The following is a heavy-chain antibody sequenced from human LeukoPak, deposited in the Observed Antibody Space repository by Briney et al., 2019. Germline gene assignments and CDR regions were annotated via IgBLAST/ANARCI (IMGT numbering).Heavy chain of an antibody. CDR3: ARDRITMVRGVLWRGYFDY. D-gene: IGHD3-10*01. Sequence: GGSLRLSCAASGFTFSSYAMHWVRQAPGKGLEYVSAISSNGGSTYYANSVKGRFTISRDNSKNTLYIQMGSLRAEDMAVYYCARDRITMVRGVLWRGYFDYWGQGTLVSVSS. CDR2: ISSNGGST. V-gene: IGHV3-64*01. J-gene: IGHJ4*02. CDR1: GFTFSSYA.